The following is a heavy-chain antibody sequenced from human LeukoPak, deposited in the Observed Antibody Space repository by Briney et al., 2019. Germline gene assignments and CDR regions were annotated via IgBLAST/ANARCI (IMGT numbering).Heavy chain of an antibody. D-gene: IGHD3-9*01. CDR2: IYYSGST. J-gene: IGHJ3*02. CDR1: GGSISSGDYY. Sequence: SETLSLTCTVSGGSISSGDYYRSWIRQPPGKGLEWIGYIYYSGSTYYNPSLKSRVTISVDTSKNQFSLKLSSVTAADTAVYYCARAYYDILTGYGPDAFDIWGQGTMVTVSS. V-gene: IGHV4-30-4*01. CDR3: ARAYYDILTGYGPDAFDI.